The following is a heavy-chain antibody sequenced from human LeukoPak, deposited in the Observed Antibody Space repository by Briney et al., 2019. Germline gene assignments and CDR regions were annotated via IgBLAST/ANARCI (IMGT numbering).Heavy chain of an antibody. CDR2: ISGDGGST. D-gene: IGHD1-7*01. J-gene: IGHJ4*02. CDR3: AKDIKLELTFDY. V-gene: IGHV3-43*02. CDR1: GFTFDDYA. Sequence: GGSLRLSCAASGFTFDDYAMHWVRQAPGKGLESVSLISGDGGSTYYADSVKGRFTISRDNSKNSLYLQMNSLRTEDTALYYCAKDIKLELTFDYWGQGTLVTVSS.